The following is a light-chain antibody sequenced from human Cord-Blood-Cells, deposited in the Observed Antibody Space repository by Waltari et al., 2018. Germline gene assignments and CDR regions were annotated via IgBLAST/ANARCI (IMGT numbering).Light chain of an antibody. CDR1: SSDVGGYNY. CDR3: SSYTSSSTWV. CDR2: DVS. Sequence: QSALTQPASVSGSPGQSITISCTGTSSDVGGYNYVSWYQQPPGKAPTLMIYDVSNRPSWCSNRFSGSKSGNTASLTISGLQAEDEADYYCSSYTSSSTWVFGGGTKLTVL. J-gene: IGLJ3*02. V-gene: IGLV2-14*01.